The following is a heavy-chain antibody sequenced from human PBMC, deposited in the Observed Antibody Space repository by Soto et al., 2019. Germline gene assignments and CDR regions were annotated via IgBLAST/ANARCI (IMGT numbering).Heavy chain of an antibody. J-gene: IGHJ2*01. CDR2: IYWNDDK. CDR1: GFSLSTSGVG. D-gene: IGHD6-13*01. CDR3: AHPRGRAAAGRNWYFDL. V-gene: IGHV2-5*01. Sequence: SGPTLVNPTQTLTLTCTFSGFSLSTSGVGVGWIRQPPGKALEWLALIYWNDDKRYSPSLKSRLTITKDTSKNQVVLTMTNVDPVDTATYYCAHPRGRAAAGRNWYFDLWGRGTLVTVSS.